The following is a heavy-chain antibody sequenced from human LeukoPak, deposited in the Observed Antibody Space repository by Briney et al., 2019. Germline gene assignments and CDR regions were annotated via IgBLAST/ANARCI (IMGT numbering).Heavy chain of an antibody. Sequence: ASVKVSCKASGYTFTGYYMHWVRQAPGQGLEWMGRINPNSGGTNYAQKFQSRVTMTRDTSISTAYMELSRLRSDDTAVYYCASLPNSSGWYGSDYWGQGTLVTVSS. J-gene: IGHJ4*02. D-gene: IGHD6-19*01. CDR1: GYTFTGYY. CDR3: ASLPNSSGWYGSDY. V-gene: IGHV1-2*06. CDR2: INPNSGGT.